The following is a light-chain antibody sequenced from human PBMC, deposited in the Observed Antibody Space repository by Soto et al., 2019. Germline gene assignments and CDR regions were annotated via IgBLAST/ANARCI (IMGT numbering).Light chain of an antibody. CDR1: QTISIF. Sequence: DIQMTQSPSSLSASVGDRVTITCRASQTISIFLNWYQQKPGKAPKLLIYGASTLQSGVSSRFSGSGSGTDFTLTISCLQSEDFATYYCQQYHSYPLTLGQGTRLEIK. CDR2: GAS. J-gene: IGKJ5*01. V-gene: IGKV1-39*01. CDR3: QQYHSYPLT.